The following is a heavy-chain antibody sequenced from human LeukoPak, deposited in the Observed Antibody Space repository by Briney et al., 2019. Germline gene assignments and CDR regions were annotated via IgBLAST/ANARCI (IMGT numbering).Heavy chain of an antibody. Sequence: GESLKISCQGSGYSFSRYWIGWVRQLPGKGLEWMGVIYPGDSDTRYSPSFQGQVTISADKSISTAYLQWSSLKASDTAMYYCARLPLGTTDGYYYYRMDVWGQGTTVTVSS. CDR2: IYPGDSDT. V-gene: IGHV5-51*01. J-gene: IGHJ6*02. CDR3: ARLPLGTTDGYYYYRMDV. D-gene: IGHD2-2*01. CDR1: GYSFSRYW.